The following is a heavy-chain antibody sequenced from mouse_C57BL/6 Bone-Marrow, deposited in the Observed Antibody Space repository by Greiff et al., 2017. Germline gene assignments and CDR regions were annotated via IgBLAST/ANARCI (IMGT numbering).Heavy chain of an antibody. D-gene: IGHD2-4*01. V-gene: IGHV2-2*01. CDR1: GFSLTSYG. J-gene: IGHJ2*01. CDR3: ARDDYDYFDY. Sequence: VMLMESGPGLVQPSQSLSITCTVSGFSLTSYGVHWVRQSPGKGLEWLGVIWSGGNTDYNAAFISRLSIIKDNSKSQVFFKMNSLQADDTAIYYCARDDYDYFDYWGQGTTLTVSS. CDR2: IWSGGNT.